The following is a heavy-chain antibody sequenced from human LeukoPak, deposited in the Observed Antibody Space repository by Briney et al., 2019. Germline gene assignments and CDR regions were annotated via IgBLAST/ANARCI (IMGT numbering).Heavy chain of an antibody. V-gene: IGHV3-53*01. CDR2: IYSGGST. CDR3: AGGGITIFGVAEYYFDY. Sequence: GGSLRLSCAASGFTVSSNYMSWVRQAPGKGLEWVSVIYSGGSTYYADSVKGRFTISRDNSKNTLCLQMNSLRAEDTAVYYCAGGGITIFGVAEYYFDYWGQGTLVTVSS. CDR1: GFTVSSNY. J-gene: IGHJ4*02. D-gene: IGHD3-3*01.